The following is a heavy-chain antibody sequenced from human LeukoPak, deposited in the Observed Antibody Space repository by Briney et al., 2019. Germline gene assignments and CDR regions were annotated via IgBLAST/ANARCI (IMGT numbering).Heavy chain of an antibody. J-gene: IGHJ6*03. D-gene: IGHD1-1*01. Sequence: PGGSLRLSCAASGFTFSSFDMHWVRQPTGLGLEWVSTIGTASDTYYPGSVEGRFTLSRDNAKNSLYLQMNSLTAGDTAVYYCARGPPRGKYDYMDVWGKGTTVTVSS. CDR2: IGTASDT. V-gene: IGHV3-13*01. CDR3: ARGPPRGKYDYMDV. CDR1: GFTFSSFD.